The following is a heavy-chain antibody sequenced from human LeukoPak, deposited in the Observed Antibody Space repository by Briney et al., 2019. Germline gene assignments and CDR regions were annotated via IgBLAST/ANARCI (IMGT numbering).Heavy chain of an antibody. CDR1: GASISSYY. J-gene: IGHJ5*02. D-gene: IGHD2-15*01. V-gene: IGHV4-59*12. CDR2: IYYSGST. Sequence: SETLSLTCTVSGASISSYYWGWIRQPPGKGLEWIGYIYYSGSTNYNPSLKSRLTISVDTSKNHFSLKLSSVTAADTAVYYCARTTVVVAAANWFDPWGQGTLVTVSS. CDR3: ARTTVVVAAANWFDP.